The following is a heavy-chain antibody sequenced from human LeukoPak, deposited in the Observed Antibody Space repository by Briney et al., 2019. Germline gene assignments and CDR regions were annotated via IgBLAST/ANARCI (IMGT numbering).Heavy chain of an antibody. D-gene: IGHD5/OR15-5a*01. CDR1: GGPISSYY. V-gene: IGHV4-59*01. J-gene: IGHJ4*02. CDR2: IYYSGST. Sequence: SETLSLTCTVSGGPISSYYWSWIRQPPGKGLEWIGYIYYSGSTNYNPSLKSRVTISVDTSKNQFSLKLSSVTAADTAAYYCARVSVSDPDYWGQGTLVTVSS. CDR3: ARVSVSDPDY.